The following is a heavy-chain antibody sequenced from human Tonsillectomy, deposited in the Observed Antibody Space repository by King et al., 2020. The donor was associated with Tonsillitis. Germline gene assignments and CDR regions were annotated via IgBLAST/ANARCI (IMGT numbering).Heavy chain of an antibody. V-gene: IGHV3-30*16. J-gene: IGHJ3*02. CDR2: ISYDGSNK. D-gene: IGHD4-17*01. Sequence: VQLVESGGGVVQPGRSLRLSCAASGFTFSSYGLHWVRQAPGKGLEWVALISYDGSNKYCADSVKGRFTISRDNSKNTVYLQMTSLRAEDTAVYYCARDIFLYGDDAFDIWGQGTMVTVSS. CDR1: GFTFSSYG. CDR3: ARDIFLYGDDAFDI.